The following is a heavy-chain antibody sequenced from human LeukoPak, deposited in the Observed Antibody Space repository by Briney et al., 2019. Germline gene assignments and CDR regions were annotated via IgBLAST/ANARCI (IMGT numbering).Heavy chain of an antibody. D-gene: IGHD5-24*01. CDR3: ARLTVEMATIIPRDAFDI. CDR1: GFTFSSYW. V-gene: IGHV3-7*01. CDR2: IKQEGSEK. Sequence: GGSLRLSCAASGFTFSSYWMSWVRQAPGKGLEWVANIKQEGSEKYYGDSVKGRFTISRDNAKNSLYLQMNSLRAEDTAVYYCARLTVEMATIIPRDAFDIWGQGTMVTVSS. J-gene: IGHJ3*02.